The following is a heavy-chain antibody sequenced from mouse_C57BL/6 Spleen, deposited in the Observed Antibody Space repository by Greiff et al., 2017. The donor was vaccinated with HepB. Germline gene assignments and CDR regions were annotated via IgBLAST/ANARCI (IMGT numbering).Heavy chain of an antibody. V-gene: IGHV5-17*01. D-gene: IGHD2-14*01. J-gene: IGHJ4*01. CDR3: AREREYDVSAMDY. Sequence: EVQGVESGGGLVKPGGSLKLSCAASGFTFSDYGMHWVRQAPEKGLEWVAYISSGSSTIYYADTVKGRFTISRDNAKNTLFLKMTSLRSEDTAMYYCAREREYDVSAMDYWGQGTSVTVSS. CDR1: GFTFSDYG. CDR2: ISSGSSTI.